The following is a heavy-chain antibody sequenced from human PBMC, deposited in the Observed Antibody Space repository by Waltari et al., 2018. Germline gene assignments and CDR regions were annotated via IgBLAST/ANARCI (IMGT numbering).Heavy chain of an antibody. Sequence: QLQLQESGPGLVKPSETLSLTCTVSGGSISRSSYYWGWNRKPPGKGLEWIGCIYYSGSTCYNPSLKSRVTISVDTPKNQFSLKLSSVTAADTAVYYCARAVAYCGGDCYFDYWGQGTLVTVSS. D-gene: IGHD2-21*01. J-gene: IGHJ4*02. CDR2: IYYSGST. V-gene: IGHV4-39*07. CDR3: ARAVAYCGGDCYFDY. CDR1: GGSISRSSYY.